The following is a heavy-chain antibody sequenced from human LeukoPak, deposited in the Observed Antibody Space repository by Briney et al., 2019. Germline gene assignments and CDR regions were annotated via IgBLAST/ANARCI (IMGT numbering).Heavy chain of an antibody. CDR1: GGSFSGYY. Sequence: SETLSLTCAVYGGSFSGYYWSWIRQPPGKGLEWIGEINHSGSTNYNPSLKSRVTISVDTSKNQFSLKLSSVTAADTAVYYCASGGELRQFDYWGQGTLVTVSS. V-gene: IGHV4-34*01. J-gene: IGHJ4*02. CDR3: ASGGELRQFDY. D-gene: IGHD1-26*01. CDR2: INHSGST.